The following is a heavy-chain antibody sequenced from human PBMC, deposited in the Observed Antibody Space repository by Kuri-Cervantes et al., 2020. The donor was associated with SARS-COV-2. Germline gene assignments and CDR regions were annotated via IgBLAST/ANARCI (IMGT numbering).Heavy chain of an antibody. D-gene: IGHD4-11*01. CDR2: IRYDGSNK. Sequence: LSLTCAASGFTFSSYGMHWVRQAPGKGLEWVALIRYDGSNKYYADSVKGRFTISRDNSKNTLYLQINSLRAEDTAVYYCAGGTTGSGYWGQGTLVTVSS. CDR1: GFTFSSYG. V-gene: IGHV3-30*02. CDR3: AGGTTGSGY. J-gene: IGHJ4*02.